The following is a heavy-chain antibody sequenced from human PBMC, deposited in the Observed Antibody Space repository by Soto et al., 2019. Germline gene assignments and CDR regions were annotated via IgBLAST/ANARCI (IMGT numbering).Heavy chain of an antibody. CDR2: IYLSGST. V-gene: IGHV4-39*01. CDR1: GGSIRTTSYY. Sequence: QLQLQESGPGLVKPSETLSLTCTVSGGSIRTTSYYWGWIRQPPGKGLDWLGNIYLSGSTYYNPSLKSRVTMSVDASKNQFSLKLSSVTAADTAVYYCARYYNAFDIWGQGTKVTVSS. CDR3: ARYYNAFDI. J-gene: IGHJ3*02. D-gene: IGHD3-10*01.